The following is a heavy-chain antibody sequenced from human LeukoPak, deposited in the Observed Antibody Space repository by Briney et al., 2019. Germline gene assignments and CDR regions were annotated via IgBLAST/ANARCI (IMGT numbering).Heavy chain of an antibody. CDR1: GGSISSGGYS. CDR2: IYHSGST. J-gene: IGHJ4*02. Sequence: PSQTLSLTCAVSGGSISSGGYSWSWIRQPPGKGLEWIGYIYHSGSTYYNPSLKSRVTISVDRSKNQFSLKLSSVTAADTAVYYCARGSAEYYFDYWGQGTLVTVSS. V-gene: IGHV4-30-2*01. CDR3: ARGSAEYYFDY.